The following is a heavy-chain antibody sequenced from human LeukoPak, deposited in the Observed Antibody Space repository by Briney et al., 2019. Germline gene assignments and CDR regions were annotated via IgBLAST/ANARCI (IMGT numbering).Heavy chain of an antibody. CDR2: IYYSGST. CDR3: ARDSALSTSLVWFGESHKKNNWFDP. CDR1: GGSISSYY. Sequence: PSETLSLTCTVSGGSISSYYWSWIRQPPGKGLEWIGYIYYSGSTNYNPSLKSRVTVSVDTSKNQFSLKLSSVTAADTAVYYCARDSALSTSLVWFGESHKKNNWFDPWGQGTLVTVSS. J-gene: IGHJ5*02. D-gene: IGHD3-10*01. V-gene: IGHV4-59*01.